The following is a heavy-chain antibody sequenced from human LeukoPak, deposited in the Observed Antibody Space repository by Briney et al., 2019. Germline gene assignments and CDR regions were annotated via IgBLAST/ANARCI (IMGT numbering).Heavy chain of an antibody. D-gene: IGHD2-15*01. CDR2: IYYDGSEK. Sequence: GGSLRLSCAVSGLTFRNYGMHWVRQAPGKGLEWVAIIYYDGSEKYYVDSVKGRFTISRDNSKNTLYLQMNSLRAEDTALYYCASGRGGRGGINYFDYWGQGTLVTVSS. J-gene: IGHJ4*02. CDR3: ASGRGGRGGINYFDY. CDR1: GLTFRNYG. V-gene: IGHV3-33*01.